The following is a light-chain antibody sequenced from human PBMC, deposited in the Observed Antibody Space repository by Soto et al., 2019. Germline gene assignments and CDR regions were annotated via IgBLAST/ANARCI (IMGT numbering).Light chain of an antibody. V-gene: IGLV1-40*01. CDR1: SSNIGADFD. CDR2: GNV. J-gene: IGLJ1*01. Sequence: QTVVTQPPSVSGAPGQRVTISCTGSSSNIGADFDVHWYQQLPGTAPKLLIYGNVYRPSGVPDRFSGSKSDTSASLAITGLQAEDEADYYCSSHNPIGTLQIFGPGTKLTVL. CDR3: SSHNPIGTLQI.